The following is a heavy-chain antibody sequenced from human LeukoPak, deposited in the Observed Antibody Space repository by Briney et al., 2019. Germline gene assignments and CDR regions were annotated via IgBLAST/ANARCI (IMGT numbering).Heavy chain of an antibody. CDR1: GYTFTGYY. CDR2: INPNSGGT. Sequence: ASVKVSCKASGYTFTGYYMHWVRQPPGQGLEWMGWINPNSGGTNYAQKFQGRVTMTRDTSTSTAYMELSRLRSDATAVYCCARVAGNRVPHIDYWGQGTLVTVSS. V-gene: IGHV1-2*02. J-gene: IGHJ4*02. CDR3: ARVAGNRVPHIDY. D-gene: IGHD3-10*01.